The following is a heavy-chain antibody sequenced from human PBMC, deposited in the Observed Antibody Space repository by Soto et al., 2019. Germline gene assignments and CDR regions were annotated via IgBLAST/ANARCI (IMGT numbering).Heavy chain of an antibody. CDR3: ERDPTDTTVVTPSWYFDL. CDR2: IWYDGSNK. V-gene: IGHV3-33*01. D-gene: IGHD4-17*01. Sequence: QVQLVESGGGVVQPGRSLRLSCAASGVTFSSYGMHWVRQAPGKGLEWVAVIWYDGSNKYYADSVKGRFTISRDNSKNTLYLQMNSLRAEDTAVYYCERDPTDTTVVTPSWYFDLWGRGTLVTVSS. CDR1: GVTFSSYG. J-gene: IGHJ2*01.